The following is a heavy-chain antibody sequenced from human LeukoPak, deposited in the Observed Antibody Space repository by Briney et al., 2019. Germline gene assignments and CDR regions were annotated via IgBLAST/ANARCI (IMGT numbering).Heavy chain of an antibody. J-gene: IGHJ6*02. D-gene: IGHD1-26*01. Sequence: ASVKVSCKASGYTFTGYYMHWVRQAPVQGLKWMGWINPNSGGTNYAQKFQGWVTMTRDTSISTAYMELSRLRSDDTAVYYCARGWELLPISYYYYGMDVWGQGTTVTVSS. CDR2: INPNSGGT. CDR1: GYTFTGYY. V-gene: IGHV1-2*04. CDR3: ARGWELLPISYYYYGMDV.